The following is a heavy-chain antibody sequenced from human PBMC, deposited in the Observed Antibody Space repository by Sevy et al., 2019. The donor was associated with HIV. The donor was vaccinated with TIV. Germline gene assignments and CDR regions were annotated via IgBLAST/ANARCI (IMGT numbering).Heavy chain of an antibody. Sequence: GGSLRLSCAASGFTFSSYSMNWVRQAPGKGLEWVSSISSSSSYIYYADSVKGRFTISRDNAKNSLYLQMNSLRAEDTAVYYCATVLAVDTATTGGYFDYWGQGTLVTISS. CDR1: GFTFSSYS. CDR2: ISSSSSYI. D-gene: IGHD5-18*01. CDR3: ATVLAVDTATTGGYFDY. J-gene: IGHJ4*02. V-gene: IGHV3-21*01.